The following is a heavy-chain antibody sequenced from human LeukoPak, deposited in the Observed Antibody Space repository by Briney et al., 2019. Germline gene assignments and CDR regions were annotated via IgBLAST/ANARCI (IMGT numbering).Heavy chain of an antibody. D-gene: IGHD1-26*01. CDR3: ARDLHWGASDY. CDR2: INKDGSNT. V-gene: IGHV3-74*01. J-gene: IGHJ4*02. CDR1: GFTFSSHW. Sequence: PGGSLRLSCAASGFTFSSHWMHWVRQVPGKGLVWVSRINKDGSNTFYADSVKGRFTISRDNAKNTLYLQMNSLGVEDTAVYYCARDLHWGASDYWGQGTPVTVSS.